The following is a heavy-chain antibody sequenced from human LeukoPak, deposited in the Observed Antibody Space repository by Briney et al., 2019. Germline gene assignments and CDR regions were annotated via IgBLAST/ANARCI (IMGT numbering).Heavy chain of an antibody. CDR2: IQGSGNDK. D-gene: IGHD6-19*01. V-gene: IGHV3-7*03. J-gene: IGHJ4*02. CDR3: AREGDISGSLGDY. Sequence: GGSLRLSCVASGFTFSRYYMSWVRQPPGKGLEWVANIQGSGNDKYYADSVRGRFTISRDNAKNSLYLQMNSLRAEDTAVYYCAREGDISGSLGDYWGQGTLVTVSS. CDR1: GFTFSRYY.